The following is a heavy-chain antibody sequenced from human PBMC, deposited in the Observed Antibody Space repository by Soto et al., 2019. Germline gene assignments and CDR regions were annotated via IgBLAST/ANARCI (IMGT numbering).Heavy chain of an antibody. Sequence: SETLSLTCAVYGGSFSGYYWSWIRQPPGKGLEWIGEINHSGSTNYNPSLKSRVTISVDTSKNQFSLKLSSVTAADTAVYYCARGRSVLRFLEWLYGSYYFDYWGQGTLVTVSS. J-gene: IGHJ4*02. CDR1: GGSFSGYY. CDR2: INHSGST. CDR3: ARGRSVLRFLEWLYGSYYFDY. D-gene: IGHD3-3*01. V-gene: IGHV4-34*01.